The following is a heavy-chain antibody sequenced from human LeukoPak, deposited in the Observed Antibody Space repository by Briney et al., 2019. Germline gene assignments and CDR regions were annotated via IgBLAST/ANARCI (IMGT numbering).Heavy chain of an antibody. D-gene: IGHD3-22*01. CDR1: GGTFISYA. J-gene: IGHJ4*02. CDR3: ARDQDYYDSSGYLGY. Sequence: ASVKVSCKASGGTFISYAISWVRQAPGQGLEWMGRIIPIFGIANYAQKFQGRVTITADKSTSTGYMELSSLRSEDTAVYYCARDQDYYDSSGYLGYWGQGTLVTVSS. CDR2: IIPIFGIA. V-gene: IGHV1-69*04.